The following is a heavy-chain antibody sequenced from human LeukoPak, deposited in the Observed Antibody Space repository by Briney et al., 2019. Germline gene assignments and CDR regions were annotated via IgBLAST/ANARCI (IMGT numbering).Heavy chain of an antibody. Sequence: GGSLRLSCAASGLTFSSYAMSWVRQAPGKGLDWVSTISGTGGSTYYADSVKGRFTISRDNSKNTLYLQMNSLRAEDTAVYYCAKPSFGSGRGYYWGQGTLVTVSS. CDR2: ISGTGGST. D-gene: IGHD3-10*01. CDR1: GLTFSSYA. CDR3: AKPSFGSGRGYY. J-gene: IGHJ4*02. V-gene: IGHV3-23*01.